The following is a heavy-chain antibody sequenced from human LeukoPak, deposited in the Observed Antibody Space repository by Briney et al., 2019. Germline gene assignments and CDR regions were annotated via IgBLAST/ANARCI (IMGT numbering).Heavy chain of an antibody. CDR2: IYYSGST. V-gene: IGHV4-30-4*08. Sequence: PSQTLSLTCTVSGGSISSGDYYWSWIRQPPGKGLEWIGYIYYSGSTYYNPSLKSRVTISVDTSKNQFSLKLSSVTAADTAVYYCARVSTWAIRSDYWGQGTLVTVSS. J-gene: IGHJ4*02. CDR3: ARVSTWAIRSDY. CDR1: GGSISSGDYY. D-gene: IGHD7-27*01.